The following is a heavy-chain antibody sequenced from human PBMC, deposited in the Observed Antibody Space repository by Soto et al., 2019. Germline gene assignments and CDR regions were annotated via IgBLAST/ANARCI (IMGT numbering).Heavy chain of an antibody. V-gene: IGHV4-39*01. CDR3: ARHIAEHRNWFDP. D-gene: IGHD6-13*01. Sequence: PSETLSLTCTVSGGSIISSSYYWGWIRQPPGKGLEWIGSIYYSGSTYYNPSLKSRVTISVDTSKNQFSLKLSSVTAADTAVYYCARHIAEHRNWFDPWGQGTLVTVSS. J-gene: IGHJ5*02. CDR2: IYYSGST. CDR1: GGSIISSSYY.